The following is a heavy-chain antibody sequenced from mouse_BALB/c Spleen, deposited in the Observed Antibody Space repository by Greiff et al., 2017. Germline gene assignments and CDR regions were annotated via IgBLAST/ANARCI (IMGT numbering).Heavy chain of an antibody. V-gene: IGHV5-6-5*01. J-gene: IGHJ4*01. Sequence: EVMLVESGGGLVKPGGSLKLSCAASGFTFSSYAMSWVRQTPEKRLEWVASISSGGSTYYPDSVKGRFTISRDNARNILYLQMSSLRSEDTAMYYCARWLPHAMDYWGQGTSVTVSA. CDR2: ISSGGST. CDR1: GFTFSSYA. CDR3: ARWLPHAMDY. D-gene: IGHD2-2*01.